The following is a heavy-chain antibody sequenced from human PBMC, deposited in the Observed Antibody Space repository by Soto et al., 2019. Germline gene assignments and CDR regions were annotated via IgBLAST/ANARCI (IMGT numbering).Heavy chain of an antibody. J-gene: IGHJ6*02. CDR3: ARDLIAGGVGLDIASGMDV. V-gene: IGHV3-33*01. D-gene: IGHD2-8*02. CDR2: IWYDGSNK. Sequence: GGSLRLSCAASGFTFSSYGMHWVRQAPGKGLEWVAVIWYDGSNKYYADSVKGRFTISRDNSKNTLYLQMNSLRAEDTAVYYCARDLIAGGVGLDIASGMDVWGQGTTVTVS. CDR1: GFTFSSYG.